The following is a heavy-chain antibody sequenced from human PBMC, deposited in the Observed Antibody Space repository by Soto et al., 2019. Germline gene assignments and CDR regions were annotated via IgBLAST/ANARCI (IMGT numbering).Heavy chain of an antibody. V-gene: IGHV4-61*01. Sequence: QVQLQESGPGLVKPSETLSLTCTVSGGSVSSGSYYWSWIRQPPGKGLEWIGYIYYSETTNYNPPRRSRVTIALDTDQKQFSLKLSSVTAADTAVYYCARERGLGVATGYNWFDPRGQGTLVTVSS. CDR3: ARERGLGVATGYNWFDP. CDR1: GGSVSSGSYY. J-gene: IGHJ5*02. CDR2: IYYSETT. D-gene: IGHD5-12*01.